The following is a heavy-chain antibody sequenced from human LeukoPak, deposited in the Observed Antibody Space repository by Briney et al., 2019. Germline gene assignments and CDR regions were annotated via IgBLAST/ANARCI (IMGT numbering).Heavy chain of an antibody. CDR1: GFIFSGYW. D-gene: IGHD3-9*01. CDR3: ARALLDILTGYTYYYYGMDV. V-gene: IGHV3-21*01. CDR2: ISSGSKYI. J-gene: IGHJ6*02. Sequence: GGSLRLSCAASGFIFSGYWMSWVRQAPGKGLEWVSSISSGSKYIYYADSVKGRFTVSRDNAKNSLFLQMNSLRAEDTAVYYCARALLDILTGYTYYYYGMDVWGQGTTVTVSS.